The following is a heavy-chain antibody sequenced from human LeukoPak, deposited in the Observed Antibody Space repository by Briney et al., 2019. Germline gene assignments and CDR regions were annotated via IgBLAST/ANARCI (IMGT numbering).Heavy chain of an antibody. CDR2: ISRSSIYI. CDR1: GFTFSDYS. J-gene: IGHJ6*02. D-gene: IGHD3-10*01. CDR3: ARIGGVIIFLGMDA. Sequence: PGGSLRLSCAASGFTFSDYSMHWVRQAPGKGLEGVSSISRSSIYIYYVDSVRGRFTISRDNAKNSLYLQMNSLRAEDTAVYYCARIGGVIIFLGMDAWGQGTTVTVSS. V-gene: IGHV3-21*01.